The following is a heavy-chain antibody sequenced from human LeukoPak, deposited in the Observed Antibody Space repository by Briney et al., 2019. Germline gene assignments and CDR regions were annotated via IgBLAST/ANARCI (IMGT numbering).Heavy chain of an antibody. J-gene: IGHJ5*02. CDR2: IYTSGST. Sequence: SQTLSLTCTVAGGSISSGSYYWSWIRQPAGKGLEWIGRIYTSGSTNYNPSLKSRVTISVDTSKNQFSLKLSSVTAAYTAVYYCARGYCSGGICREQIWFYPWAQGTLVTVSS. D-gene: IGHD2-15*01. CDR3: ARGYCSGGICREQIWFYP. CDR1: GGSISSGSYY. V-gene: IGHV4-61*02.